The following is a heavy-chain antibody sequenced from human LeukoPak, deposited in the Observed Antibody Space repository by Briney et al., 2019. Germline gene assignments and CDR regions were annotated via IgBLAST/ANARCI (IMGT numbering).Heavy chain of an antibody. CDR3: ERANLDSSFDP. J-gene: IGHJ5*02. V-gene: IGHV3-48*03. CDR2: ISSSGSTI. CDR1: GFTISSYE. Sequence: GGSLRLSCAASGFTISSYEMNWVRQAQGKGPEWVSYISSSGSTIYYADSVKGRFTISRDNAKNSLYLQMNSLRAEDTAVYYCERANLDSSFDPWGQGTLVTVSS.